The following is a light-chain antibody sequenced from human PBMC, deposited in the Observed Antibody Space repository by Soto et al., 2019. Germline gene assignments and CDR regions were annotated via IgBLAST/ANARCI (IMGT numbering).Light chain of an antibody. CDR1: QDILSW. V-gene: IGKV1D-12*01. J-gene: IGKJ3*01. CDR3: QQATTFPIT. Sequence: DIQMTQSPSSVSASVGDTVTITCRASQDILSWLAWYQQKPGEAPRLLIYASSNLQSGVPSRFSGRRSGTDFTLTTSRLQPEDFATYYCQQATTFPITFGPGTRLDIK. CDR2: ASS.